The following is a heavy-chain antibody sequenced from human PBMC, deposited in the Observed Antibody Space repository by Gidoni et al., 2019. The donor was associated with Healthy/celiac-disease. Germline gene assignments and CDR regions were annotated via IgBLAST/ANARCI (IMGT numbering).Heavy chain of an antibody. D-gene: IGHD6-19*01. CDR3: AKDQRRAVAGVDY. CDR2: ISGSGGST. Sequence: EVQLLESGGGLVQPGGSLRLSCAASGFTFSSYAMSWVRQAPGKGPGWGSAISGSGGSTDYADSVKGRFTISRDNSKNTLYLQMNSLRAEDTAVYYCAKDQRRAVAGVDYWGQGTLVTVSS. V-gene: IGHV3-23*01. J-gene: IGHJ4*02. CDR1: GFTFSSYA.